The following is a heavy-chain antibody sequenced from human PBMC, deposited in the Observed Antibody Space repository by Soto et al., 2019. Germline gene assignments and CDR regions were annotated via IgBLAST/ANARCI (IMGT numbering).Heavy chain of an antibody. J-gene: IGHJ5*02. V-gene: IGHV3-15*01. CDR1: GFTFSNYA. Sequence: PGGSLRLSCAASGFTFSNYAMSWVRQAPGKGLEWVGRIKSKTDGGTTDYAAPVKGRFTISRDDSKNTMYLQMNSLKTEDTAVYYCTIPRGPMIRPWGQGTLVTVPS. CDR3: TIPRGPMIRP. D-gene: IGHD3-22*01. CDR2: IKSKTDGGTT.